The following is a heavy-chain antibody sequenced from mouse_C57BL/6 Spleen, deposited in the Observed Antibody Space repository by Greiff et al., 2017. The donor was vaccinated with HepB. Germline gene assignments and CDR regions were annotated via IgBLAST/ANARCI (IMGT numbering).Heavy chain of an antibody. CDR2: IRNKANGYTT. J-gene: IGHJ2*01. CDR1: GFTFTDYY. CDR3: ARYEDSSGYFDY. V-gene: IGHV7-3*01. D-gene: IGHD3-2*02. Sequence: DVKLVESGGGLVQPGGSLSLSCAASGFTFTDYYMSWVRQPPGKALEWLGFIRNKANGYTTEYSASVKGRFTISRDNSQSILYLQMNALRAEDSATYYCARYEDSSGYFDYWGQGTTLTVSS.